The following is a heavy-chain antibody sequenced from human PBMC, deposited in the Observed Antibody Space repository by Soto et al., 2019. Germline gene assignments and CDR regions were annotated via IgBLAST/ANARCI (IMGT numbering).Heavy chain of an antibody. Sequence: GVPVKVRCKDSGYSLTSKGRSWVRQDTGQGLEWMGWISAYNGNTNYAQKLQGRVTMTTDTSTSTAYMELRSLRSDDTAVYYCARGDGLWVGHAFDIWGQGTMVTVSS. CDR1: GYSLTSKG. CDR2: ISAYNGNT. CDR3: ARGDGLWVGHAFDI. V-gene: IGHV1-18*01. D-gene: IGHD1-26*01. J-gene: IGHJ3*02.